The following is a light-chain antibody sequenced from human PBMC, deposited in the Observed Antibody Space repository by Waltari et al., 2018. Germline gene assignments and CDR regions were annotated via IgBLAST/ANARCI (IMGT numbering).Light chain of an antibody. CDR2: DVR. J-gene: IGLJ3*02. CDR1: SSAIGGHSS. Sequence: QSAPSQPASVSGSPGQSITISCTGTSSAIGGHSSVSWYQQHPGNAPKLMIYDVRNRPSGVSYRFSGSKSANTASLTISGLQAEDEADYYCSSYTDSFTVVFGGGTRLTVL. CDR3: SSYTDSFTVV. V-gene: IGLV2-14*03.